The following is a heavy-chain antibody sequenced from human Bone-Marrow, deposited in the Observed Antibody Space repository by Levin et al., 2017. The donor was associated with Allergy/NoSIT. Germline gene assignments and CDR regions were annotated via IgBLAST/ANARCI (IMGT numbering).Heavy chain of an antibody. CDR3: ARDPGYYDSSGYSSENDYFDY. CDR1: GSTFTSYG. V-gene: IGHV1-18*01. Sequence: PGGSLRLSCKASGSTFTSYGISWVRQAPGQGLEWMGWISAYNGNTNYAQKLQGRVTMTTDTSTSTAYMELRSLRSDDTAVYYCARDPGYYDSSGYSSENDYFDYWGQGTLVTVSS. J-gene: IGHJ4*02. CDR2: ISAYNGNT. D-gene: IGHD3-22*01.